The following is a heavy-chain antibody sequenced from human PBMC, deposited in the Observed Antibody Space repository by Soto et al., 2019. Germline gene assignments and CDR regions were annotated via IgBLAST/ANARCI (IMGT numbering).Heavy chain of an antibody. CDR3: AKRRSSSTFDY. D-gene: IGHD6-6*01. J-gene: IGHJ4*02. V-gene: IGHV3-23*01. CDR2: ISGSDDST. CDR1: GFTFSSYA. Sequence: EVQLLESGGGLVQPGESLRLSCAASGFTFSSYAMSRVRQAPGKGLEWVSVISGSDDSTYYADSVKGRFTIARDNSKNTLYLQMNSLRAEDTAVYYCAKRRSSSTFDYWGQGTLVTVSS.